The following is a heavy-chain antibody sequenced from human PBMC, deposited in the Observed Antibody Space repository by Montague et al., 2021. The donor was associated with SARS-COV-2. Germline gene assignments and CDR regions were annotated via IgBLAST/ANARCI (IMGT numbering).Heavy chain of an antibody. V-gene: IGHV4-59*08. Sequence: SETLSLTCTVSGVSVTDYYWSWIRQPPGKGPEWVGDVLYNKGTNFNPSLKSRVAISVDTSKNQFSLRLTSVTAADTAFYYCLRHPHYDGLNGPPDFWDQGTLVTVSS. J-gene: IGHJ4*02. CDR2: VLYNKGT. CDR3: LRHPHYDGLNGPPDF. CDR1: GVSVTDYY. D-gene: IGHD3-9*01.